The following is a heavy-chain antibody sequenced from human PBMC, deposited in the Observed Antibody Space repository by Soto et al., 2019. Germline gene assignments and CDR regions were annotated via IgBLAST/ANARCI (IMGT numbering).Heavy chain of an antibody. J-gene: IGHJ5*02. CDR3: AKDAISMVRGVNNWFDP. CDR2: ISGGGGVST. CDR1: GFTFSSYA. D-gene: IGHD3-10*01. V-gene: IGHV3-23*01. Sequence: PAGSVRLSCAASGFTFSSYAMTWVRQAPGKGLEWVSGISGGGGVSTYYADSVKGRFTISRDNSMNTLYLQMNRLRAEDTAVYYCAKDAISMVRGVNNWFDPWGQGTLVTVSS.